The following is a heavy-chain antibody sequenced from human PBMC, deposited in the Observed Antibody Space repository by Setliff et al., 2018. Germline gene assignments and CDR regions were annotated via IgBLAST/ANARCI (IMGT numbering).Heavy chain of an antibody. CDR1: GFVVSNNE. CDR2: TYASGAT. D-gene: IGHD3-10*01. V-gene: IGHV3-53*01. CDR3: RLWFEETSRDY. Sequence: GGSLRLSCAASGFVVSNNEMSWVRQAPEKGLEWVSVTYASGATNYADSVKGRFTIYRDNSKNTLYLQMNSLRAEDTAVYYCRLWFEETSRDYWGQGTPVTVSS. J-gene: IGHJ4*02.